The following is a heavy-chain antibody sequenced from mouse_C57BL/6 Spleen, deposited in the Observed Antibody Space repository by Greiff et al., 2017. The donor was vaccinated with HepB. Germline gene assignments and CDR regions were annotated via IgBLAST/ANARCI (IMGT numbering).Heavy chain of an antibody. CDR1: GFTFSSYT. CDR2: ISGGGGNT. J-gene: IGHJ4*01. D-gene: IGHD1-1*01. V-gene: IGHV5-9*01. Sequence: EVKVVESGGGLVKPGGSLKLSCAASGFTFSSYTMSWVRQTPEKRLEWVATISGGGGNTYYPDSVKGRFTISRDNAKNTLYLQMSSLRSEDTALYYCARHGDYYGSSYGMDYWGQGTSVTVSS. CDR3: ARHGDYYGSSYGMDY.